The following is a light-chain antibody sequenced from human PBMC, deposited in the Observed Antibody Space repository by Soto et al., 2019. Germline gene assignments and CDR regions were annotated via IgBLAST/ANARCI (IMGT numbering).Light chain of an antibody. J-gene: IGKJ5*01. CDR1: QSVSNNY. V-gene: IGKV3-11*01. CDR3: QQRSNWPIT. CDR2: GAS. Sequence: EIVLTQSPGTLSLSPGERATLFCRASQSVSNNYLAWYQQKPGQAPRLLIYGASNRATGIPARFSGSGSGTDFTLTISSLEPEDFAVYYCQQRSNWPITFGQGTRRETK.